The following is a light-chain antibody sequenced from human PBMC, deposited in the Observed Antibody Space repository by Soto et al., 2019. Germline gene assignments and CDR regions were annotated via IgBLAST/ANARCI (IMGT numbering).Light chain of an antibody. CDR2: DVF. CDR3: SSYTNSRTRV. CDR1: SSDVGGYNY. V-gene: IGLV2-14*03. Sequence: QSALTQPASVSVSPGQSITISCTGTSSDVGGYNYVAWYQHHPGKAPKLLIYDVFNRPSGVSHRFSASKSGNTASLTISGLQAEDEADYYCSSYTNSRTRVFGGGTKVTVL. J-gene: IGLJ3*02.